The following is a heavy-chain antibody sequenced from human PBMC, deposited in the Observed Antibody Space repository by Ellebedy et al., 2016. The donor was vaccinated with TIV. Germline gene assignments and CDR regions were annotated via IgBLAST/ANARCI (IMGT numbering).Heavy chain of an antibody. CDR1: GFNVTTNY. J-gene: IGHJ4*02. D-gene: IGHD4-23*01. CDR2: IYRGADGGET. CDR3: ARDAADNGGKLDY. Sequence: PGGSLRLSCAASGFNVTTNYMNWVRLAPGKGLEWVSVIYRGADGGETYYADSVRGRFTISRDNSKNTLYLHMNRLRAEDTAVYYCARDAADNGGKLDYWGQGALVTVSS. V-gene: IGHV3-53*01.